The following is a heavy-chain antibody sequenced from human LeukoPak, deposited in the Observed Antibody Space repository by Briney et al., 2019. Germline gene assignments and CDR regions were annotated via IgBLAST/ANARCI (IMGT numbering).Heavy chain of an antibody. V-gene: IGHV1-2*06. D-gene: IGHD2-15*01. J-gene: IGHJ4*02. CDR1: GYTFTGYY. Sequence: ASVTVSCKASGYTFTGYYMHWVRQPPGQGLEWMGRINPNNGGKHYAQKFQGSVTMTRDTSISTAYMELSRLRSDDTAVYYCARGGGGTFDYSGQGTLVTVSS. CDR3: ARGGGGTFDY. CDR2: INPNNGGK.